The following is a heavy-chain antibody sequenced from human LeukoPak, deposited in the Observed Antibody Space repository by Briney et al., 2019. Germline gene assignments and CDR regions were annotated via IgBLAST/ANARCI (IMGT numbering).Heavy chain of an antibody. CDR2: IYYSGST. J-gene: IGHJ4*02. Sequence: SETLSLTCTVSGGSISRYYWSWIRQPPGKGLEWIGYIYYSGSTNYNPSLKSRVTISVDTSKNQFSLKLSSVTAADTAVYYCARDGVFGGLFVWDYWGQGTLFTVSS. V-gene: IGHV4-59*01. D-gene: IGHD3-10*01. CDR3: ARDGVFGGLFVWDY. CDR1: GGSISRYY.